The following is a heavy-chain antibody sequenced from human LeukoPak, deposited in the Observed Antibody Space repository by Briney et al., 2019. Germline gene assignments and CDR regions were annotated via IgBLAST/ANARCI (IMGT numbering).Heavy chain of an antibody. J-gene: IGHJ6*03. CDR1: GGSISSGGYY. CDR3: ARSTGLTYYYYYMDV. CDR2: IYYSGST. Sequence: PSQTLSLTCTVSGGSISSGGYYWSWLRQHPGKGLEWIGYIYYSGSTYYNPSLKSRVTISVDTSKNQFSLKLSSVTAADTAVYYCARSTGLTYYYYYMDVWGKGTTVTVSS. V-gene: IGHV4-31*03.